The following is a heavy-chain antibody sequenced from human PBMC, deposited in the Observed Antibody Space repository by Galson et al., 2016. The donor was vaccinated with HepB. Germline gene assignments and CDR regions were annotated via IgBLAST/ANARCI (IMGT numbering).Heavy chain of an antibody. CDR3: AREMGSERSGWYNIDL. D-gene: IGHD6-19*01. J-gene: IGHJ5*02. CDR2: IWFDGSNK. Sequence: SLRLSCAASGFTFSRYGMHWVRQAPGKGLEWLAVIWFDGSNKYHADSVKGRFTISRDNSKNTVYLQMNSLRAEDTAVYYCAREMGSERSGWYNIDLWGQGTLVTVSS. V-gene: IGHV3-33*01. CDR1: GFTFSRYG.